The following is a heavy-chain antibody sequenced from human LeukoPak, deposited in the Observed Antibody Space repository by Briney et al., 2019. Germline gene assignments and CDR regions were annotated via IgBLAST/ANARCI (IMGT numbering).Heavy chain of an antibody. Sequence: PGGSLRLSCAASGFTFSSYAMSWVRQAPGKGLEWVSAISGNGGSTYYADSVKGRFTISGDNSKNTLYLQMNSLRAEDTAVYYCAKKSGFSSGWLDYWGQGILVTVSS. CDR1: GFTFSSYA. CDR3: AKKSGFSSGWLDY. CDR2: ISGNGGST. V-gene: IGHV3-23*01. J-gene: IGHJ4*02. D-gene: IGHD6-19*01.